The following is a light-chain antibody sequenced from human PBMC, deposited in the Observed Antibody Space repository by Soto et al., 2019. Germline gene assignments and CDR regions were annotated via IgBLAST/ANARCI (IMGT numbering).Light chain of an antibody. Sequence: EIVLTQSPGTLSLSPGEGATLSCRASQSINIKLAWYQKKSGQAPRLLIYDAYTRAYGIPDRFSGSGSGTDFSLTISRLEPEDFAVYYCQQYAGSLYTFAQGTKLDIK. CDR3: QQYAGSLYT. CDR2: DAY. V-gene: IGKV3-20*01. J-gene: IGKJ2*01. CDR1: QSINIK.